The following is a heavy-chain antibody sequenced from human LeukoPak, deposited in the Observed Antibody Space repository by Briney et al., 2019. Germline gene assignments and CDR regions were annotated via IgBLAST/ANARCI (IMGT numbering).Heavy chain of an antibody. CDR3: ARVDTAILPYFDY. Sequence: SETLSLTCTVSGGSISSYYWSRIRQPPGQGLEWIGYIYYSGSTNYNPSLKSRVTISVDASKNQFSLKLSSVTAADTAVYYCARVDTAILPYFDYWGQGTLVTVSS. J-gene: IGHJ4*02. D-gene: IGHD5-18*01. CDR1: GGSISSYY. CDR2: IYYSGST. V-gene: IGHV4-59*01.